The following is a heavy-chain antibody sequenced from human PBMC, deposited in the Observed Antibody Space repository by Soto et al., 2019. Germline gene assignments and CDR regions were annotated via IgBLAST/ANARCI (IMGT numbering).Heavy chain of an antibody. CDR2: IKEDGSEK. V-gene: IGHV3-7*03. J-gene: IGHJ6*02. D-gene: IGHD1-26*01. CDR3: ARGRGYYYGMDV. Sequence: PGGSLRLSCVASGFSFSTFSMAWVRQAPGKGLEWVAKIKEDGSEKYYVDSLKGRFTVSRDNAKNSLFLQINSLKVEDTAVYYCARGRGYYYGMDVWGPGTSVTV. CDR1: GFSFSTFS.